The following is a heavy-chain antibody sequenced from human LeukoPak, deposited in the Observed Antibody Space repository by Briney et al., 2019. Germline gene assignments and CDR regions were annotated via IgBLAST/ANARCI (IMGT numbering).Heavy chain of an antibody. CDR3: AKDPPQPRSSWFNY. J-gene: IGHJ4*02. D-gene: IGHD6-13*01. CDR1: GFTFDDYV. CDR2: ISWNGGSK. V-gene: IGHV3-9*01. Sequence: GGSLRLSCAASGFTFDDYVMHWVRQPPGKGLEWVSGISWNGGSKGYADSVKGRFTITRDNAKNSLYLQMNSLRAEDTAVYYCAKDPPQPRSSWFNYWGQGTLVTVSS.